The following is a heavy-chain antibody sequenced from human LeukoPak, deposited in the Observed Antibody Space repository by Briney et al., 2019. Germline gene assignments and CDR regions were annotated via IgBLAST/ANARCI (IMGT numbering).Heavy chain of an antibody. CDR1: GFTFSTYA. V-gene: IGHV3-30-3*01. CDR2: ISNDGSKK. J-gene: IGHJ4*02. D-gene: IGHD3-22*01. Sequence: GRSLRLSCAASGFTFSTYAMHWVRQAPGKGLEWVAIISNDGSKKYYADSVKGQFTISRDNSKNTLYLQMNSLRAEDTAVYYCARDGCLSCDSSGYYIDYWGRGTLATVSS. CDR3: ARDGCLSCDSSGYYIDY.